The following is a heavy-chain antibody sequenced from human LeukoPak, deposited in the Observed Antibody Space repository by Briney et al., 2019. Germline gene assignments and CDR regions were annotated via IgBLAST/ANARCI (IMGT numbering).Heavy chain of an antibody. D-gene: IGHD3-16*01. J-gene: IGHJ6*02. CDR2: INPNSGNT. CDR3: ATPGGGVYYYYGMDV. V-gene: IGHV1-8*02. CDR1: GYTFTGYY. Sequence: ASVKVSCKASGYTFTGYYMHWVRQAPGQGLEWMGWINPNSGNTGYAQKFQGRVTMTRNTSISTAYMELSSLRSEDTAVYYCATPGGGVYYYYGMDVWGQGTTVTVSS.